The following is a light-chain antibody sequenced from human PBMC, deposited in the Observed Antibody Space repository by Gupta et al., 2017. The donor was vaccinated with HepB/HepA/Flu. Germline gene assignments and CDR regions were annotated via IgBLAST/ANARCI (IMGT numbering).Light chain of an antibody. CDR3: QQYHKWPT. V-gene: IGKV3-15*01. J-gene: IGKJ1*01. CDR1: ESVAYN. CDR2: GAS. Sequence: ATLSVSPGERVSLSCRASESVAYNLAWYQQKPGQAPRLLIYGASTRATGIPARLSGSGSGTEFTLTSSSLQSEDLAIYYCQQYHKWPTFGQGTKVEIK.